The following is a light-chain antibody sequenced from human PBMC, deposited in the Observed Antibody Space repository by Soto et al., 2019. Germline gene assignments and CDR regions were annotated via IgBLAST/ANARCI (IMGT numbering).Light chain of an antibody. J-gene: IGKJ2*01. CDR1: QSVNTN. Sequence: EIVMTQSPATLSVSPGESATLSCRASQSVNTNLAWYQQKPGRAHRLLIHGASTRATGIPARFSGSGSGTEFTLNISSLQSEDFAVYYCQQYNNWPPHTFGQGTKLEIK. CDR2: GAS. V-gene: IGKV3-15*01. CDR3: QQYNNWPPHT.